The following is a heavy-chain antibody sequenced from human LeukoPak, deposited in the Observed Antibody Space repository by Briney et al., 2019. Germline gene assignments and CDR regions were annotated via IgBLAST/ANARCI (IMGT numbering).Heavy chain of an antibody. V-gene: IGHV4-39*02. CDR1: GGSVSTXXX. J-gene: IGHJ4*02. D-gene: IGHD1-1*01. Sequence: TXSGGSVSTXXXXXWIRXPPGXXLEWIGSICSGGNTCYNPSLGSRVTIFADSSKNQFSLKLTSVTAADTAVYYCARDGPWKSDCWGQGTLVTVSS. CDR2: ICSGGNT. CDR3: ARDGPWKSDC.